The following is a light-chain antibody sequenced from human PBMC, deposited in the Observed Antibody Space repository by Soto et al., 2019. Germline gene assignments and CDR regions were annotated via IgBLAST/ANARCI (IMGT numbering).Light chain of an antibody. CDR3: QHYSSIPYT. J-gene: IGKJ2*01. CDR1: QSVLYMSNSKNY. CDR2: WAS. Sequence: DIVLTQSPDSLAVSLGERATINCKSSQSVLYMSNSKNYLAWYQHKPGQPPKLLIYWASTRESGVSDRFSGSGSGTDFTLTISSLQAEDVAVYYCQHYSSIPYTFGQGTKLEIK. V-gene: IGKV4-1*01.